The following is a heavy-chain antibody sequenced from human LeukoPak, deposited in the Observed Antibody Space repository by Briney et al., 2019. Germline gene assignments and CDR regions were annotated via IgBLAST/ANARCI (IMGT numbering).Heavy chain of an antibody. D-gene: IGHD6-19*01. CDR3: ARDYSLGIAVATSDY. V-gene: IGHV1-69*04. CDR2: ITPILGIA. CDR1: GGTFSSYA. J-gene: IGHJ4*02. Sequence: SVKVSCKASGGTFSSYAISWVRQAPGQGLEWMGRITPILGIANYAQKFQGRVTITADKSTSTAYMELSSLRSEDTAVYYCARDYSLGIAVATSDYWGQGTLVTVSS.